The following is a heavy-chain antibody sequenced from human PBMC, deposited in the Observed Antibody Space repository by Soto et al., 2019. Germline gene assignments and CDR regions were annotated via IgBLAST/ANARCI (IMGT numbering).Heavy chain of an antibody. Sequence: QAQVVQSGAEVIKPGSSVKVSCRASEDIFSSSGFSWVRQAPGLGLEWMGGIIPVFGRTEYAQRFRDRVRISADKSTNTSYLELRSLRSEDTAVYYCARGGALSTSWYWGDGLDSWGQGTQVTVSS. CDR2: IIPVFGRT. CDR1: EDIFSSSG. V-gene: IGHV1-69*06. J-gene: IGHJ4*02. D-gene: IGHD6-13*01. CDR3: ARGGALSTSWYWGDGLDS.